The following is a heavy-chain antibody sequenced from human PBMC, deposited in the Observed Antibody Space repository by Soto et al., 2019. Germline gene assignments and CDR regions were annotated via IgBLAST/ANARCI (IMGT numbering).Heavy chain of an antibody. CDR1: GFTFSSYG. Sequence: GGSLRLSCAASGFTFSSYGMHWVRQAPGKGLEWVAVISYDGSNKYYADSVKGRFTISRDNSKNTLYLQMNSLRAEDTAVYYCAKDGPLIYTYYYGSGSILGDYWGQGTLVTVSS. J-gene: IGHJ4*02. CDR2: ISYDGSNK. D-gene: IGHD3-10*01. CDR3: AKDGPLIYTYYYGSGSILGDY. V-gene: IGHV3-30*18.